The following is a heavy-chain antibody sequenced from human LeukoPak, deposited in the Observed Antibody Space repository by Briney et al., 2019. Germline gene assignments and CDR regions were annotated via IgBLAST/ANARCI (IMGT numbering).Heavy chain of an antibody. CDR1: GFTFSSYG. Sequence: GRSLRLSCAASGFTFSSYGMHWVRQAPGKGLEWVAFIRYDGSNKYYADSVKGRFAISRDNSKNTLYLQMNSLRAEDTAVYYCAKVWLTHIVVVVAAVDYWGQGTLVTVSS. V-gene: IGHV3-30*02. J-gene: IGHJ4*02. CDR2: IRYDGSNK. D-gene: IGHD2-15*01. CDR3: AKVWLTHIVVVVAAVDY.